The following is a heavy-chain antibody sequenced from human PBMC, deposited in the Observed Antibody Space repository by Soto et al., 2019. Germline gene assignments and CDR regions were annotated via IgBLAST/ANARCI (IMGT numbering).Heavy chain of an antibody. CDR1: GGSISSGDYY. D-gene: IGHD3-16*01. V-gene: IGHV4-31*03. CDR3: ARIPTFDGSLGGSDET. Sequence: QMQLQESGPGLVKPSETLSLTCTVSGGSISSGDYYWTWVRQHPGKGLEWIGYIYASGRTYYTPSLKSRVSSSVDTSKNQFALKLSSVAAADTAVYYCARIPTFDGSLGGSDETWGQGILVTVSS. CDR2: IYASGRT. J-gene: IGHJ4*02.